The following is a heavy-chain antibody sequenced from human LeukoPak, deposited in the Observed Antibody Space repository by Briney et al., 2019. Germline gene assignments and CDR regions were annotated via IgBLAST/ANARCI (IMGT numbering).Heavy chain of an antibody. Sequence: SETLSLTCAVYGGSFSGYYWSWIRQPPGKGLEWIGEINHSGSTNYNPSLKSRVTISVDTSKNQFSLKLSSVTAADTAVYYCARAAGDRRFDYWGLGTLVTVSS. CDR2: INHSGST. D-gene: IGHD2-21*01. CDR1: GGSFSGYY. CDR3: ARAAGDRRFDY. V-gene: IGHV4-34*01. J-gene: IGHJ4*02.